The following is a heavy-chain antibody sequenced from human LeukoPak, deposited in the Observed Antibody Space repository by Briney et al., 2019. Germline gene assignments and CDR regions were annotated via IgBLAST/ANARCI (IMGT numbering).Heavy chain of an antibody. CDR3: ARNHYYVPGSSDT. D-gene: IGHD3-10*01. J-gene: IGHJ3*01. Sequence: GGSLRLSCAGSGFSFGTYSMNWVRQAPGKGLERVSSISSSSIHVNYADSVKGRFTISRDNAKNSLYLQMNSLGGEDTAVYYCARNHYYVPGSSDTWGQGTIVTVSS. CDR2: ISSSSIHV. V-gene: IGHV3-21*01. CDR1: GFSFGTYS.